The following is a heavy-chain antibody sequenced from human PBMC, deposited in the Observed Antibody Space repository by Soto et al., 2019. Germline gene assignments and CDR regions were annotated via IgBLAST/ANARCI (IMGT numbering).Heavy chain of an antibody. CDR1: GFTFNVYG. Sequence: GGSLRLSCAGSGFTFNVYGMHWVRQAPGKGLEWAAGISNDGSNKYYGDSVNGRFIISRDNSKSTLYLQMNSLRVEDTAIYYCARDLYYFESSGHHNVAWFDPRGLGTLVTVSS. CDR3: ARDLYYFESSGHHNVAWFDP. J-gene: IGHJ5*02. D-gene: IGHD3-22*01. V-gene: IGHV3-30*19. CDR2: ISNDGSNK.